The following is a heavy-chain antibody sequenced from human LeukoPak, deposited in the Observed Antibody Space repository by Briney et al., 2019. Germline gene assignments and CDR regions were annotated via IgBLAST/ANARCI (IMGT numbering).Heavy chain of an antibody. CDR3: ARGGPPFSFDY. CDR2: MYHSGST. CDR1: GYSISSGYY. Sequence: SETLSLTCTVSGYSISSGYYWGWIRQPPGKGLEWIGNMYHSGSTYYNPSLESRVTISVDTSKNQFSLKLSSVIDADTAVYYCARGGPPFSFDYWGQGTLVTVSS. J-gene: IGHJ4*02. V-gene: IGHV4-38-2*02. D-gene: IGHD3-16*01.